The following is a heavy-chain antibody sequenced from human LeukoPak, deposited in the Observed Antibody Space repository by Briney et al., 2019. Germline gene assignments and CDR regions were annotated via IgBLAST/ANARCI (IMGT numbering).Heavy chain of an antibody. V-gene: IGHV3-21*01. J-gene: IGHJ3*02. Sequence: GGSLRLSCAASGFIFNSHSMNWVRQAPGKGLEWVSSISSTSSYIYYADSVKGRFTISRDNAKNSLYLQMNSLRAEDTAVYYCARVYCSGGSCWLDAFDIWGQGTMVTVSS. CDR1: GFIFNSHS. D-gene: IGHD2-15*01. CDR3: ARVYCSGGSCWLDAFDI. CDR2: ISSTSSYI.